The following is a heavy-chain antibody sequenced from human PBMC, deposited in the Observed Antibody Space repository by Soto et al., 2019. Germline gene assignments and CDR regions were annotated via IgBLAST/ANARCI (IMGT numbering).Heavy chain of an antibody. D-gene: IGHD3-3*02. CDR2: IYYSGST. CDR1: GGSISSSSYY. CDR3: ASPKIAFYNWFDP. Sequence: QLQLQESGPGLVKPSETLSLTCTVSGGSISSSSYYWGWIRQPPGKGLECIGSIYYSGSTYYNPSLNSRVTISVDTSKNQFSLKLSSVTAADTAVYYCASPKIAFYNWFDPWGQGTLVIVSS. V-gene: IGHV4-39*01. J-gene: IGHJ5*02.